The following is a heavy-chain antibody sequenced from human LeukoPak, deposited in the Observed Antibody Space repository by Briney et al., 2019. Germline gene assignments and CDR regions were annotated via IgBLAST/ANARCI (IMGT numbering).Heavy chain of an antibody. Sequence: GGSLRLSCAASGFTFDDYAMHWVRQAPGKGLEGVLGISWNSGSIGYADSVKGRFTISRDNAKNSLYLQMNSLRAEDTALYYCAKDTESYYGGDVWGQGTTVTVSS. V-gene: IGHV3-9*01. CDR2: ISWNSGSI. J-gene: IGHJ6*02. CDR3: AKDTESYYGGDV. CDR1: GFTFDDYA.